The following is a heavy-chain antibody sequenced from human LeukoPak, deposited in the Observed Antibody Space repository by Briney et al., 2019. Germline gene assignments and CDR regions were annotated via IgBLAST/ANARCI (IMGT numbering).Heavy chain of an antibody. V-gene: IGHV1-69*04. D-gene: IGHD1-14*01. Sequence: ASVKVSCKASGGTFSSYAISWVRQAPGQGLEWMGRIIPILGIANYAQKFQGRVTITADKSTSTAYMELSSLRSEDTAVYYCARSLPHGPPLLDYWGREPWSPSPQ. J-gene: IGHJ4*02. CDR3: ARSLPHGPPLLDY. CDR2: IIPILGIA. CDR1: GGTFSSYA.